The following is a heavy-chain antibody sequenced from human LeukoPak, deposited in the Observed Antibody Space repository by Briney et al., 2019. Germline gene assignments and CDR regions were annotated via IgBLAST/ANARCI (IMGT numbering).Heavy chain of an antibody. CDR1: GYTFTSYG. J-gene: IGHJ4*02. CDR2: ISAYNGNT. Sequence: ASVKVSCKASGYTFTSYGISWVRQAPGQGLEWMGWISAYNGNTNYAQKLQGRVTMTTDTSTSTAYMELRSLRSDDTAVYYYARARDSLGYCTNGVCPDYWGQGTLVTVSS. V-gene: IGHV1-18*01. CDR3: ARARDSLGYCTNGVCPDY. D-gene: IGHD2-8*01.